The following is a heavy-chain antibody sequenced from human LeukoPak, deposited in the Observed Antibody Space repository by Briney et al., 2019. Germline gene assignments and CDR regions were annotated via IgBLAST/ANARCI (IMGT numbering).Heavy chain of an antibody. D-gene: IGHD1-26*01. J-gene: IGHJ4*02. CDR1: GFTFSSYW. CDR3: AGRLVVGATEALVDY. Sequence: PGGSLRLSCAASGFTFSSYWMSWVRQAPGKGLEWVANIKQDGSEKYYVDSVKGRFTISRDNAKNSLYLQMNSLRAEDTAVYYCAGRLVVGATEALVDYWGQGTLVTVSS. V-gene: IGHV3-7*01. CDR2: IKQDGSEK.